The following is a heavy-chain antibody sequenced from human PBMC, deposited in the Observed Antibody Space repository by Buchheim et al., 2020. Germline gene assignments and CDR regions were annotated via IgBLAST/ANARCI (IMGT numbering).Heavy chain of an antibody. D-gene: IGHD3-3*01. Sequence: QVQLVESGGGVVQPGRSLRLSCAASGFTFSSYAMHWVRQAPGKGLEWVAVISYDGSNKYYADSVKGRFTISRDNSKNTLSLQMNSLRAEDTAVYYCARDGGGYDFWSGYYLLTLYGMDVWGQGTT. CDR2: ISYDGSNK. V-gene: IGHV3-30-3*01. J-gene: IGHJ6*02. CDR1: GFTFSSYA. CDR3: ARDGGGYDFWSGYYLLTLYGMDV.